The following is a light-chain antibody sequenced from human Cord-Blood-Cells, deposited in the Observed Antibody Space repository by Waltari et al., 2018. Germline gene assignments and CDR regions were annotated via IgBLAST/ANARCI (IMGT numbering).Light chain of an antibody. CDR3: EQDNTGPPWT. V-gene: IGKV3-15*01. Sequence: EIVMTQSPATLSVSPGERATLSCRASQSVSSNLAWYQQKPGQAPRLLIYGASTRATGSTARCIGSGSGTEVSLTISSLQSEDFAVYYCEQDNTGPPWTFGQGTRVEIK. J-gene: IGKJ1*01. CDR1: QSVSSN. CDR2: GAS.